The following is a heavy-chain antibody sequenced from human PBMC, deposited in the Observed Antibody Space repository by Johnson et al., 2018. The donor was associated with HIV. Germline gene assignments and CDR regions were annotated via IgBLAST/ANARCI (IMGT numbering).Heavy chain of an antibody. CDR1: GFTFDDYG. J-gene: IGHJ3*02. Sequence: QVQLVESGGGVVRPGGSLRLSCVVSGFTFDDYGMSWVRQAPGKGLEWVALISYDGSNEYYADSVKGRFTISRDNSKNTVFLQMNSLRAEDTALYYCAKRDYYDRRCTRGAFDIWGQGTMVTVSS. CDR3: AKRDYYDRRCTRGAFDI. V-gene: IGHV3-30*18. CDR2: ISYDGSNE. D-gene: IGHD3-22*01.